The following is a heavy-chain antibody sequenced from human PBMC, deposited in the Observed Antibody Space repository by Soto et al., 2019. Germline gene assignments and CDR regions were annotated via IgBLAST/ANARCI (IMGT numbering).Heavy chain of an antibody. D-gene: IGHD6-19*01. CDR3: ARMYSSGSGWFHT. V-gene: IGHV4-39*07. CDR2: FYSSGSI. Sequence: SETLSLTCFVSGYSITAGGYYWGWIRHHPGKGLEWIGSFYSSGSIIYNPSLRRRVSISGDTASNQFSMSLTSVTAADTARYYCARMYSSGSGWFHTWGQGTLVTVSS. CDR1: GYSITAGGYY. J-gene: IGHJ5*02.